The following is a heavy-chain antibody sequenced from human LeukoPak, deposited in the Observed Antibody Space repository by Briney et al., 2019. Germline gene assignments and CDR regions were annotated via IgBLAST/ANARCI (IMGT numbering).Heavy chain of an antibody. CDR2: INHSGST. CDR3: ARVQGPEAYYFDY. V-gene: IGHV4-34*01. CDR1: GGSISSYY. J-gene: IGHJ4*02. Sequence: PSETLSLTCTVSGGSISSYYWSWIRQPPGKGLEWIGEINHSGSTNYNPSLKSRVTISVDTSKNQFSLKLSSVTAADTAVYYCARVQGPEAYYFDYWGQGTLVTVSS.